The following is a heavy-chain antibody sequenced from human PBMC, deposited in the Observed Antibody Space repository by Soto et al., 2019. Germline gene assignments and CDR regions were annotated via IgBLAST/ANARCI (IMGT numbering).Heavy chain of an antibody. CDR1: GGSITRNHHY. J-gene: IGHJ4*02. V-gene: IGHV4-39*01. CDR2: ILYSGSI. D-gene: IGHD6-19*01. CDR3: ARMGSSGWYQGSYFNY. Sequence: QLQLQESGPGLVKPSETLSLTCTVSGGSITRNHHYWGWIRQSPGKGLEWIGRILYSGSINYNPSLKRRVSISVETSKNQFSLKMSSVTAADTAVYYCARMGSSGWYQGSYFNYWGQGTLVTVSS.